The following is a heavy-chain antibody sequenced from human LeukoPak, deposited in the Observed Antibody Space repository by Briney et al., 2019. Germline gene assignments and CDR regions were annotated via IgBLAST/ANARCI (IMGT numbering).Heavy chain of an antibody. CDR3: ARSHAFDI. J-gene: IGHJ3*02. CDR1: GYTFSHYG. Sequence: ASVKVSCKTSGYTFSHYGISWARQAPGQGLEWMGWISGYNGDTDYAQKFQGRVTMTTDTSTSTAYMELRSLRSDDTAVYYCARSHAFDIWGQGTMVTVSS. CDR2: ISGYNGDT. V-gene: IGHV1-18*01.